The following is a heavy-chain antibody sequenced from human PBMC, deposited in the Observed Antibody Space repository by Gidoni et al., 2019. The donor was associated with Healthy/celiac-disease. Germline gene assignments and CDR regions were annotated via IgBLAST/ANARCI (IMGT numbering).Heavy chain of an antibody. J-gene: IGHJ5*02. CDR1: GFTFSSYA. D-gene: IGHD4-17*01. Sequence: QVQLVESGGGVVQPGRSLRLSCAASGFTFSSYAMHWVRQAPGKGLEWVAVISYDGSNKYYADSVKGRFTISRDNSKNTLYLQMNSLRAEDTAVYYCARVRDYGFMGFDPWGQGTLVTVSS. V-gene: IGHV3-30-3*01. CDR3: ARVRDYGFMGFDP. CDR2: ISYDGSNK.